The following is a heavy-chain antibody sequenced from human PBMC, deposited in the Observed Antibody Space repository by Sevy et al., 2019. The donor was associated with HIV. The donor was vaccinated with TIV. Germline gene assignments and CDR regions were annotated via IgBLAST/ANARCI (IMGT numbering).Heavy chain of an antibody. CDR1: GFTFRTYA. J-gene: IGHJ6*02. CDR2: ITTSGRYT. V-gene: IGHV3-23*01. CDR3: AKGYCSSGSCPRDYYYYGMDA. Sequence: GGSLRLSCAASGFTFRTYAMNWVRQAPGKGLEWVSSITTSGRYTYSADSVEGRFTISRDNSQNTVYLQMNSLRVDDTAVYYCAKGYCSSGSCPRDYYYYGMDAWGQGTTVTVSS. D-gene: IGHD2-15*01.